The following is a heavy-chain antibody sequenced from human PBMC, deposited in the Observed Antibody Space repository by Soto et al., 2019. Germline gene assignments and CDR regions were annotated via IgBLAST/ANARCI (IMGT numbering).Heavy chain of an antibody. Sequence: EVQLVESGGAIVQPGGSLRLSCATSGFTFSSYPIHWVRQAPGKGPVWVSRITEDGSGTTYAESVKGRFTVTRDNAKNTMSLQMSGLGAEDTAVYHCVRGTNGWRGMDYWGQGTLVTVSS. D-gene: IGHD2-8*01. CDR1: GFTFSSYP. CDR3: VRGTNGWRGMDY. CDR2: ITEDGSGT. J-gene: IGHJ4*02. V-gene: IGHV3-74*01.